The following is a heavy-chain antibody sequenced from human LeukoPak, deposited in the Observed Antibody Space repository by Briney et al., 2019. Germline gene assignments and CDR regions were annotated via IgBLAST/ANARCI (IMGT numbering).Heavy chain of an antibody. CDR3: AKDLDYYDSSGYYGSDY. Sequence: GGSLRLSCAASRFTLSTYWMSWVRQAPGKGLEWVAHIKQDGSQEYYVDSVKGRFTISRDNSKNTLYLQMNSLRAEDTAVYYCAKDLDYYDSSGYYGSDYWGQGTLVTVSS. CDR2: IKQDGSQE. V-gene: IGHV3-7*03. J-gene: IGHJ4*02. D-gene: IGHD3-22*01. CDR1: RFTLSTYW.